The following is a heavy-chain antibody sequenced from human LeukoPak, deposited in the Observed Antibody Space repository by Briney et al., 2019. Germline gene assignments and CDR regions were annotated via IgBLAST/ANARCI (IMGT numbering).Heavy chain of an antibody. V-gene: IGHV3-30*02. J-gene: IGHJ4*02. CDR3: ARDFSYGVKGAFEY. D-gene: IGHD3-10*01. CDR1: GFTFSRFG. Sequence: GGSLRLSCAASGFTFSRFGMHWVRQGPGKGLEWVAFLRYDGSDKSYAESVKGRFIISGDNSKNILYVQMDSLRTEDTGVYFCARDFSYGVKGAFEYWGQGTLVTVSS. CDR2: LRYDGSDK.